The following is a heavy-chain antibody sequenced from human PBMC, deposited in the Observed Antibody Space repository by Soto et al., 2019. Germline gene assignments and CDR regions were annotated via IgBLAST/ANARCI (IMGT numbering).Heavy chain of an antibody. J-gene: IGHJ6*02. D-gene: IGHD5-18*01. Sequence: QVTLKESGPVLVKPTETLTLTCTVSGFSLSNARMGVSWIRQPPGKALEWLAHIFSNDEKSYSTSLKSRLTIPNDASNSQVVLTMPNIALVDTATYYCARIRVSVDTFYYDHYGRDVVVHETTVTVSS. CDR3: ARIRVSVDTFYYDHYGRDV. CDR2: IFSNDEK. V-gene: IGHV2-26*01. CDR1: GFSLSNARMG.